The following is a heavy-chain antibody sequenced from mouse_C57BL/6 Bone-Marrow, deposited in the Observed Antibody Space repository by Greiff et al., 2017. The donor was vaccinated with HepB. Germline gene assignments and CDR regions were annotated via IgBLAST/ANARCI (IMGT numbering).Heavy chain of an antibody. CDR1: GFSLTSYG. J-gene: IGHJ3*01. Sequence: VQLQQSGPGLVAPSQSLSITCTVSGFSLTSYGVHWVRQPPGKGLEWLVVIWSDGSTTYNSALKSRLSISKDNSKSQVFLKMNSLQTDDTAIYYCARSYDGYYGGFAYWGQGTLVTVSA. CDR3: ARSYDGYYGGFAY. D-gene: IGHD2-3*01. CDR2: IWSDGST. V-gene: IGHV2-6*03.